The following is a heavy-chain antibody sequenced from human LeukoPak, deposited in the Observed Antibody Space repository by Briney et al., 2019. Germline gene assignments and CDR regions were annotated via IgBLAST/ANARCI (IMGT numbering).Heavy chain of an antibody. CDR1: GGTFGSYT. V-gene: IGHV1-69*08. CDR3: SGDLHWHHDS. D-gene: IGHD3-16*01. Sequence: SVKVSCKVSGGTFGSYTINWVRQDPGHGLEWMGRSVPIFDTTNYARNFQGRVTITADKSTTTVYMELTSLRSDDTAVYYCSGDLHWHHDSWGQGALVTVSS. CDR2: SVPIFDTT. J-gene: IGHJ5*02.